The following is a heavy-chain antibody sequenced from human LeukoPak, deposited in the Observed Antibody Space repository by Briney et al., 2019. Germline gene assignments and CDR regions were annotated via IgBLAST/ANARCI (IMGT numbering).Heavy chain of an antibody. V-gene: IGHV1-46*01. J-gene: IGHJ3*02. CDR3: ATDSLLARYIVGATTGAFDI. D-gene: IGHD1-26*01. CDR1: GYTFTIYY. Sequence: VASVTVSFKASGYTFTIYYMHWVRQAPGQGLEWMGIINPSGGSTIYAQKFQGRVTMTEDTSTDTAYMELSSLRSEATAVYYCATDSLLARYIVGATTGAFDIWGQGTMVTVSS. CDR2: INPSGGST.